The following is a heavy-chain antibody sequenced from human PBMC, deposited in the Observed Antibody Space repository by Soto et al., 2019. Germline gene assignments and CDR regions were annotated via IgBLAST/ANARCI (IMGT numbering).Heavy chain of an antibody. J-gene: IGHJ4*02. CDR3: ARDRGDYSPSDY. Sequence: QVQLVQSGAEVKKPGASVKVSCKASGYTFTSYDFSWVRQAPGQGLEWMGWISAYNGNTNYAQKFQGRVTMTTYTSTNTSYVEMRSLRSDDTAVYYCARDRGDYSPSDYWGQGTLVTVSS. CDR2: ISAYNGNT. CDR1: GYTFTSYD. V-gene: IGHV1-18*01. D-gene: IGHD4-4*01.